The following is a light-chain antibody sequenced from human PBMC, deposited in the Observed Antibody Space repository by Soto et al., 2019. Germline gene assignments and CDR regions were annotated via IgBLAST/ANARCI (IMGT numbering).Light chain of an antibody. CDR2: GTS. CDR3: QQYNTWSSIT. CDR1: QSISSN. J-gene: IGKJ5*01. V-gene: IGKV3-15*01. Sequence: EIVMTQSPATLSVSPGERVTLPCRASQSISSNLAWYQQKPGQAPSLLMYGTSTRATGIPARFSGSGSGTEFTLTISSLQSEDFAVYYCQQYNTWSSITFGQGTRLEIK.